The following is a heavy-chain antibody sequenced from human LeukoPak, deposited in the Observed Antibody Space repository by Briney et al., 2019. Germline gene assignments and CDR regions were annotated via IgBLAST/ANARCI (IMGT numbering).Heavy chain of an antibody. CDR3: ARVGMGPSGGDY. V-gene: IGHV4-39*07. Sequence: SETLSLTCTVSGGSISSSSYYWGWIRQPPGKGLEWIGSIYYSGSPYYNPSLKSRVTISVDTSKKQFSLKLSSVTAADTAVYYCARVGMGPSGGDYWGQGTLVTVSS. D-gene: IGHD1-14*01. J-gene: IGHJ4*02. CDR2: IYYSGSP. CDR1: GGSISSSSYY.